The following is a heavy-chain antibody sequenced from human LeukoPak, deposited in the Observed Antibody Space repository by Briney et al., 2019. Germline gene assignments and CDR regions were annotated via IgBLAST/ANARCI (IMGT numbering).Heavy chain of an antibody. CDR1: GCTFSSYW. CDR2: IKQDGSEK. D-gene: IGHD4-17*01. V-gene: IGHV3-7*01. Sequence: PGGSLRLSCAASGCTFSSYWMSWVRQAPGKGRGGVANIKQDGSEKYYVDSVKGRFTISRDNAKNAVYLLLTSLPPEDPAVYYCARDLRAGGTWSYGVYFDLWGRGTLVTVSS. J-gene: IGHJ2*01. CDR3: ARDLRAGGTWSYGVYFDL.